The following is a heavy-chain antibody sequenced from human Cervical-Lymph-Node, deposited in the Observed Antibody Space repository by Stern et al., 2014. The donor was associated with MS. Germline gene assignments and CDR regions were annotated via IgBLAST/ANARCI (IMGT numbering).Heavy chain of an antibody. D-gene: IGHD2-15*01. V-gene: IGHV1-69*01. Sequence: VHLVESGAEVKKPGSSVKVSCRASGGTFSSYAISWVRQAPGQGLEWMGGIIPIFGTANYAQKFQGRVTITADESTSTAYMELSSLRSEDTAVYYCARGRIVVVAAPDYYGMDVWGQGTTVTVSS. J-gene: IGHJ6*02. CDR1: GGTFSSYA. CDR2: IIPIFGTA. CDR3: ARGRIVVVAAPDYYGMDV.